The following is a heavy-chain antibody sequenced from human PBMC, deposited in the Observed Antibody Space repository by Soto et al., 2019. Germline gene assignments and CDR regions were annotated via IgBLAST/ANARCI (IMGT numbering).Heavy chain of an antibody. D-gene: IGHD3-3*02. Sequence: PGGSLRLSCAASGLTVSSSLMSWVRRAPGTGLEWVSVIYSGGGIYYADSVKGRFTNSRDNSKNTMYLQMSSLRLEDTAVYYCASRILVSDAFDIWGQGTMVTVSS. CDR1: GLTVSSSL. CDR3: ASRILVSDAFDI. V-gene: IGHV3-53*01. CDR2: IYSGGGI. J-gene: IGHJ3*02.